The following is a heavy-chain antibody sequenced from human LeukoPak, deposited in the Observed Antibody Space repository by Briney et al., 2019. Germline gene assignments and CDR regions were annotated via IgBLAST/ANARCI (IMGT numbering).Heavy chain of an antibody. CDR3: AKDSGYDLIGWFDP. D-gene: IGHD5-12*01. J-gene: IGHJ5*02. V-gene: IGHV3-23*01. Sequence: GGSLRLSCAASGFTFNNYAMSWVRQAPGKGLEWVSAISGSGGSTYYADSVKGRFTISRDNSKNTLYLQMNSLRAEDTAVYYCAKDSGYDLIGWFDPWGQGTLVTVSS. CDR1: GFTFNNYA. CDR2: ISGSGGST.